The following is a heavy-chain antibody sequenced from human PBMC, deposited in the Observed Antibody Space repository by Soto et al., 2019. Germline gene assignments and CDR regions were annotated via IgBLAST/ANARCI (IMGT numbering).Heavy chain of an antibody. Sequence: ASVKVSCKASGYTFSSYGINWVRQAPGQGLEWLGWISPYDGNTKYAQILQGRVSMTTDTSTKTAYMEVRSLRSDDTAVYYCARGVYYDSSGSRNYHYYGMNVWGQGTTVTV. D-gene: IGHD3-22*01. J-gene: IGHJ6*02. CDR3: ARGVYYDSSGSRNYHYYGMNV. CDR2: ISPYDGNT. CDR1: GYTFSSYG. V-gene: IGHV1-18*01.